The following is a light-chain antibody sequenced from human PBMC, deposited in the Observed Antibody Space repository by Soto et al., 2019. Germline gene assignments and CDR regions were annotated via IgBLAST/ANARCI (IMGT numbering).Light chain of an antibody. Sequence: QSALTQPASVSGSPGQSITISCTGTSSDVGSHNLVSWYQQHPGQAPTLMIYEVSKRPLGVSARFSASKSDNTASLTISGIQAEDEADYYCCSYGGSRAVFGGGTQLTVL. CDR1: SSDVGSHNL. V-gene: IGLV2-23*02. CDR3: CSYGGSRAV. J-gene: IGLJ7*01. CDR2: EVS.